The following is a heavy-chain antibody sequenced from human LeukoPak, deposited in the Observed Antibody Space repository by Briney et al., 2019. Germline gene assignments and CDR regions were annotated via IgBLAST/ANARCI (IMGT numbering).Heavy chain of an antibody. CDR1: GFTFSSYE. V-gene: IGHV3-48*03. Sequence: GGSLRLSCAASGFTFSSYEMYWVRQAPGKGLEWVSYISSSGSNIYYADSVKGRFTISRDNDKNSLYLQMNSLRAEDTAVYYCARGALGLRLGELSLYFDYWGQGTLVTVSS. D-gene: IGHD3-16*02. CDR2: ISSSGSNI. CDR3: ARGALGLRLGELSLYFDY. J-gene: IGHJ4*02.